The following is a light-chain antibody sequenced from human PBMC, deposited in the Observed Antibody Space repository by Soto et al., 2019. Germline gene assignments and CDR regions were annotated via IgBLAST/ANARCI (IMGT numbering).Light chain of an antibody. CDR1: QSVLSPSNNKTS. J-gene: IGKJ1*01. CDR2: WAS. V-gene: IGKV4-1*01. Sequence: DIVMTQSPDSLAVSLGERATINCKSSQSVLSPSNNKTSLAWYQQKPGQPPKLLFYWASTRESGVPDRFTGSGSGTDFTLTISSLQAEDVAVYYCQQYYRSRTFGQGTKVEIK. CDR3: QQYYRSRT.